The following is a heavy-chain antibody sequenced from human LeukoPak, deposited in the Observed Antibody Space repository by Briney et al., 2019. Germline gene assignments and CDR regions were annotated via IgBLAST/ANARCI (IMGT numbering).Heavy chain of an antibody. V-gene: IGHV1-69*04. CDR1: GGTFSSYA. J-gene: IGHJ4*02. CDR3: ARDFDYDSSGYNY. Sequence: SVKVSCKASGGTFSSYAISWVRQAPGQGLEWMGRIIPILGIANYAQKFQGRVTITADKSTSTAYMELSSLRSEDTAVYYCARDFDYDSSGYNYWGQGTLVTVSS. CDR2: IIPILGIA. D-gene: IGHD3-22*01.